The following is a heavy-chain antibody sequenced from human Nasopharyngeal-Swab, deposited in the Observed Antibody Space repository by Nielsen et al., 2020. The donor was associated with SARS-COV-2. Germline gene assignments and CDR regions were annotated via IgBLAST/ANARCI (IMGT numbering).Heavy chain of an antibody. J-gene: IGHJ4*02. CDR3: AKAYCSSTSCHHYFDY. V-gene: IGHV3-9*01. D-gene: IGHD2-2*01. CDR2: ISWNSGSI. Sequence: GGSLRLSCAASGFTFDDYAMHWVRQAPGKGLEWVSGISWNSGSIGYADSVKGRFTISRDNAKNSLYLQMNSLRAEDTALYYCAKAYCSSTSCHHYFDYWGQGTLVTVSS. CDR1: GFTFDDYA.